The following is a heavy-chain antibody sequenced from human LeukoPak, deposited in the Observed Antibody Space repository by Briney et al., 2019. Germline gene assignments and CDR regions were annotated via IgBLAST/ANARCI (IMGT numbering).Heavy chain of an antibody. CDR3: ARALTFPDFYYYMDV. V-gene: IGHV4-34*01. Sequence: SETLSLSCAVYGGSFSGYQWTWVRQSPGMGLEWIGEINPSGRTNYNPSLKSRVIISVDTSKNQFSLRLSSGTAADTAIYYCARALTFPDFYYYMDVWAKGPRSPSP. CDR2: INPSGRT. D-gene: IGHD2/OR15-2a*01. CDR1: GGSFSGYQ. J-gene: IGHJ6*03.